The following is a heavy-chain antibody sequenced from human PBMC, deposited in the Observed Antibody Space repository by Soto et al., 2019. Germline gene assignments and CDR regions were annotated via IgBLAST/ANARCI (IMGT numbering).Heavy chain of an antibody. CDR2: INRHGDST. CDR3: XXXXXXXXXXXXXGDS. Sequence: EVQLVESGGGVVRPGGSLRLSCAASGFGFDEYGMSWVXXXXXXXXXXXSGINRHGDSTDYADSVKGRVTISRDNAXXXXXXXXXXXXXXXXXXXXXXXXXXXXXXXXXXGDSWGQGTLVTVSS. CDR1: GFGFDEYG. J-gene: IGHJ4*02. V-gene: IGHV3-20*01.